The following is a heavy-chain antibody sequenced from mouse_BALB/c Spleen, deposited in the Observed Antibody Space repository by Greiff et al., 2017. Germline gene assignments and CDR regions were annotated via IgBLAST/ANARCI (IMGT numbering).Heavy chain of an antibody. D-gene: IGHD4-1*01. CDR2: INSNGGST. J-gene: IGHJ3*01. CDR3: ARDRAKLGRAWFAY. CDR1: GFTFSSYG. V-gene: IGHV5-6-3*01. Sequence: EVHLVESGGGLVQPGGSLKLSCAASGFTFSSYGMSWVRQTPDKRLELVATINSNGGSTYYPDSVKGRFTISRDNAKNTLYLQMSSLKSEDTAMYYCARDRAKLGRAWFAYWGQGTLVTVSA.